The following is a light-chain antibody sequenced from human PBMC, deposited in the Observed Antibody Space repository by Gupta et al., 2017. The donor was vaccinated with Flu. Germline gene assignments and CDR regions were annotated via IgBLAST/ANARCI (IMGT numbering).Light chain of an antibody. V-gene: IGLV1-51*02. CDR1: TSNMGKNY. J-gene: IGLJ2*01. CDR2: EIR. Sequence: VTISGSGSTSNMGKNYGSWYQQLQGTAPKLLIYEIRKRPSGITDRFSGSKSGTSATLDITGLQTADEADYFCEAWDNDLSGVLVGGGTKVTVL. CDR3: EAWDNDLSGVL.